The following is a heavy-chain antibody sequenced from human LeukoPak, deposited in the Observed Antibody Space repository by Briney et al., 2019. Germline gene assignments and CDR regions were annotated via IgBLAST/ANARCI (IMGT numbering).Heavy chain of an antibody. Sequence: GASVKVSCKASGFTSTSSAVQWVRQARGQRLEWIGWIVVGSGNTNYAQKFQERVTITRDMSTSTAYMELSSLRSEDTAVYYCAVKGGKPQRKADAFDIWGQGTLVTVSS. V-gene: IGHV1-58*01. CDR3: AVKGGKPQRKADAFDI. CDR2: IVVGSGNT. D-gene: IGHD1-14*01. CDR1: GFTSTSSA. J-gene: IGHJ3*02.